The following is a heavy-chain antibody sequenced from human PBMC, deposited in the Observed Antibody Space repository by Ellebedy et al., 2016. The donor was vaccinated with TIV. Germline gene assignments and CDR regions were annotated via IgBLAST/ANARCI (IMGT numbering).Heavy chain of an antibody. CDR1: GGSISSFY. J-gene: IGHJ2*01. V-gene: IGHV4-59*08. CDR2: IYYSGST. D-gene: IGHD2-21*02. CDR3: ARRSCGGDCYSELDWYFDL. Sequence: GSLRLSCSVSGGSISSFYWSWIRQPPGKGLEWIGYIYYSGSTNYNPSLKSRVTISVDTSKNQFSLKLSSVTAADTAVYYCARRSCGGDCYSELDWYFDLWGRGTLVTVSS.